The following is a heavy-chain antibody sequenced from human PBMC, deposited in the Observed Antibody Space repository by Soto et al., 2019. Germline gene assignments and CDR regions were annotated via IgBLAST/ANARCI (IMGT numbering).Heavy chain of an antibody. CDR3: ARVAARPMYYFEY. CDR1: GGSISSGGYY. CDR2: IYYSVST. J-gene: IGHJ4*02. Sequence: SETLSLTCTVSGGSISSGGYYCSWIRQHPGKGLEWIGYIYYSVSTYYNPSLMSRVTISVDTSKNQFSLKLSSVTAADTAVYYCARVAARPMYYFEYWGQGTMVTVSS. V-gene: IGHV4-31*03. D-gene: IGHD6-6*01.